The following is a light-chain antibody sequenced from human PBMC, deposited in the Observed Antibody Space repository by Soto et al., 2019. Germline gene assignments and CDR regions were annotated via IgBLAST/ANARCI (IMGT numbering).Light chain of an antibody. CDR3: KQYGSLWT. V-gene: IGKV3-20*01. J-gene: IGKJ1*01. Sequence: EIVLTQAPGTLSLSPGERATLSCRASQSVSSSYLAWYQQKPGQAPRILIYGASSRATGIQDRFSGSGSGTEFTLTIRRLEPEDFAVYYCKQYGSLWTCGQGTKVDIK. CDR2: GAS. CDR1: QSVSSSY.